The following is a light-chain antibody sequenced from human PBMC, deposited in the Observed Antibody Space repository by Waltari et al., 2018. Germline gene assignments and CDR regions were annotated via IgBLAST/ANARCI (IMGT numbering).Light chain of an antibody. CDR2: GSS. V-gene: IGKV3-15*01. CDR3: QQYHDWPLYT. CDR1: QTISSN. J-gene: IGKJ2*01. Sequence: EIVMTQSPATLSVSPGERASLSCRASQTISSNLAWYQQKPGQAPRLLIYGSSTRATGVPPRFSGSGSGTDFTRTISSLQSEDFAVYYCQQYHDWPLYTFGQGTNLEIK.